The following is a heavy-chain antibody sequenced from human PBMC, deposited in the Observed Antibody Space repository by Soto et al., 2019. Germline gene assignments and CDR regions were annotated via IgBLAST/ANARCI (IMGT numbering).Heavy chain of an antibody. J-gene: IGHJ5*02. V-gene: IGHV1-18*04. D-gene: IGHD3-10*01. Sequence: ASVKVSCKASGYTFTGYYIHWVRQAPGRGLEWMGWMNACNGSTNYAQKLQGRVTMTTDTSTSTAYMELRSLRSDDTAVYYCARDRGGYYYGSGSLVWFDPWGQGTLVTVSS. CDR2: MNACNGST. CDR3: ARDRGGYYYGSGSLVWFDP. CDR1: GYTFTGYY.